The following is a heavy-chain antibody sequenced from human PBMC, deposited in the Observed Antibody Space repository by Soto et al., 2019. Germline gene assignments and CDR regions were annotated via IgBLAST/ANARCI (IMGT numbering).Heavy chain of an antibody. J-gene: IGHJ3*01. Sequence: EVQLVESGGGLVKPGGSLRLSCAASGFTFSTYCMTWVRQAPGKGLQWVSSISSSSDYIFYADSLKGRFTISRDDAKNSLYLDMNSLRAEDTAVYYCARDVRGSGSYRDAFDVWGQGTMVTVSS. CDR1: GFTFSTYC. D-gene: IGHD3-22*01. CDR3: ARDVRGSGSYRDAFDV. V-gene: IGHV3-21*01. CDR2: ISSSSDYI.